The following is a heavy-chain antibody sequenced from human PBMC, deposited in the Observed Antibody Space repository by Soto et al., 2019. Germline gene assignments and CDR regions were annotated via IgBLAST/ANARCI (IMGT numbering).Heavy chain of an antibody. CDR2: IWYDGSNK. J-gene: IGHJ5*02. Sequence: QVQLVESGGGVVQPGRSLRLSCAASGFTFSSYGMHWVRQAPGKGLEWVAVIWYDGSNKYYADSVKGRFTISRDNSKNTLYLQMNRLRAEDTAVYYCARDEDSSVDTLNWFDPWGQGTLVTVSS. CDR3: ARDEDSSVDTLNWFDP. CDR1: GFTFSSYG. V-gene: IGHV3-33*01. D-gene: IGHD5-18*01.